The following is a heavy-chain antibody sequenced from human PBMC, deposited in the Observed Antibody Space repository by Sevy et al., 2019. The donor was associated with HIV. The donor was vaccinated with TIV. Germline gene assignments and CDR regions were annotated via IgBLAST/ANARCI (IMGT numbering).Heavy chain of an antibody. D-gene: IGHD1-7*01. CDR2: IYTSGST. V-gene: IGHV4-4*07. CDR3: ARGDWNYGSYFDY. Sequence: SETLSLTCTVSGGSISSYYWSWIRQPAGKGLEWIGRIYTSGSTNYNPPLKSRVTMSVDTSKNQFSLKLSSVTAADTAVYYCARGDWNYGSYFDYWGQGTLVTVSS. CDR1: GGSISSYY. J-gene: IGHJ4*02.